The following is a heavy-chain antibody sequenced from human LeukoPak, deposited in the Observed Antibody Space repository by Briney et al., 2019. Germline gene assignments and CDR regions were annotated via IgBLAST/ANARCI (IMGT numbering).Heavy chain of an antibody. V-gene: IGHV1-18*01. D-gene: IGHD4-17*01. CDR2: ISAYNGNT. J-gene: IGHJ6*03. CDR1: GYTFTSYG. Sequence: ASVKVSCKASGYTFTSYGISWVRQAPGQGLEWMGWISAYNGNTNYAQKLQGRVIMTTDTSTSTAYMELRSLRSDDTAVYYCARIRGYGDYDYYYYYMDVWGKGTTVTISS. CDR3: ARIRGYGDYDYYYYYMDV.